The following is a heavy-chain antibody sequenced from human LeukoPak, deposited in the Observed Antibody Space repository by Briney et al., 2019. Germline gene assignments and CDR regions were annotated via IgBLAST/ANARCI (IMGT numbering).Heavy chain of an antibody. CDR3: ARDGVGARPPLPANY. Sequence: ASVKVSCKASGYTFTSYYMHWVRQAPGQGLEWMGIINPSGGSTSYAQKFQGRVTMTGDTSTSTVYMELSSLRSEDTAVYYCARDGVGARPPLPANYWGQGTLVTVSS. V-gene: IGHV1-46*01. CDR1: GYTFTSYY. CDR2: INPSGGST. D-gene: IGHD1-26*01. J-gene: IGHJ4*02.